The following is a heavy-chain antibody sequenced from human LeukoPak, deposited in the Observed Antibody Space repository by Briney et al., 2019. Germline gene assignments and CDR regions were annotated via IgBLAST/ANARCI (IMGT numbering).Heavy chain of an antibody. D-gene: IGHD6-6*01. V-gene: IGHV1-18*01. CDR1: GYTFTSYG. CDR2: ISAYNGNT. J-gene: IGHJ5*02. CDR3: ARQKIIAAPYNWFDP. Sequence: ASVKVSCKASGYTFTSYGISWVRQAPGQGLEWMGWISAYNGNTNYAQKLQGRVTMTTDTSTSTAYMGLRSLRSDDTAVYYCARQKIIAAPYNWFDPWGQGTLVTVSS.